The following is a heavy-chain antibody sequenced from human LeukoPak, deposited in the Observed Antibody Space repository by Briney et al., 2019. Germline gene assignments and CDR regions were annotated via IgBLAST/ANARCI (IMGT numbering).Heavy chain of an antibody. D-gene: IGHD3-3*01. CDR1: GFIVNSNY. CDR3: ARIKSGIDY. Sequence: GGSLRLSCAASGFIVNSNYMTWVRRAPGKGLEWVSVIYSDGSTYYRDSVKGRFTISRDKSKNTLYLQMNSLRAEDTAVYYCARIKSGIDYWGQGTLVTVSS. CDR2: IYSDGST. V-gene: IGHV3-53*01. J-gene: IGHJ4*02.